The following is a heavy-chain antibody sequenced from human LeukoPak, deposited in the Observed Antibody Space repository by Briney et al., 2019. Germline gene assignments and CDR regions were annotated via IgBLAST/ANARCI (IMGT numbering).Heavy chain of an antibody. D-gene: IGHD5-18*01. CDR2: ISSSSSYT. CDR3: ARGRIQLFPYFDY. Sequence: PGGSLRLSCAASGFTFSDYYMSWIRQAPGKGLEWVSYISSSSSYTNYADSVKGRFTISRDNAKNSLYLQMNSLRAEDTAVYYCARGRIQLFPYFDYWGQGTLVTVSS. CDR1: GFTFSDYY. V-gene: IGHV3-11*05. J-gene: IGHJ4*02.